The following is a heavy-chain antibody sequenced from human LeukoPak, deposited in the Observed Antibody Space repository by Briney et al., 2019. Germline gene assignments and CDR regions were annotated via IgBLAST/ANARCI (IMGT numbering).Heavy chain of an antibody. CDR2: IYTSGST. J-gene: IGHJ6*03. CDR3: ARGRVSSSSWYSTYYYYFYMDV. D-gene: IGHD6-13*01. V-gene: IGHV4-61*02. CDR1: GGSISSGNYY. Sequence: PSETLSLTCTVSGGSISSGNYYWSWIRQPAGKGLEWIGRIYTSGSTNYNPSLKSRVTILIDTSKNQFSLKLSSVTAADTAVYYCARGRVSSSSWYSTYYYYFYMDVWGKGTTVTVSS.